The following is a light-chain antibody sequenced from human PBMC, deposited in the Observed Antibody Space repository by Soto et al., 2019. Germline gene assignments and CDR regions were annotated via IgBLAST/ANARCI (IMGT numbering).Light chain of an antibody. CDR3: SSFAGGNNLL. V-gene: IGLV2-8*01. CDR2: EAT. Sequence: QSALTQPPSASGSPGQSVTISCTGTSSDVGGYNHISWYQQHPGKAPKLMIYEATKRPSGVPDRFSGSKSGNTASLTVSGLQAEDEADYYCSSFAGGNNLLFGGGTKLTVL. J-gene: IGLJ2*01. CDR1: SSDVGGYNH.